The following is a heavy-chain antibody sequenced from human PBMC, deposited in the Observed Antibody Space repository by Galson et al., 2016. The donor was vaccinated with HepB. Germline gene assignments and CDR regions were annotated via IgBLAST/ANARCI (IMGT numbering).Heavy chain of an antibody. D-gene: IGHD2-8*01. CDR1: GGSISSNSHY. CDR2: IHYTGST. J-gene: IGHJ4*02. Sequence: ETLSLTCTVSGGSISSNSHYWVWFRQPPGKGLEWIGSIHYTGSTYYNPSLKSRVTISVATSKNQFSLKLSSVTAADTAVYYCARGGVRYSDYWGQGTLVTVSS. CDR3: ARGGVRYSDY. V-gene: IGHV4-39*01.